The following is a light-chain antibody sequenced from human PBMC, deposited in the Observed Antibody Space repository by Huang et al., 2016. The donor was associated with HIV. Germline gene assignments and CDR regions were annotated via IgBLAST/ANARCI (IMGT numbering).Light chain of an antibody. Sequence: ERVMTQSPATVSLSPGERATLSCRASLSVSTNLAWYQQRPGQALRLLIYGASTRATGIPARFSGGGSGAEFTLTISSLQSEDFAVYYCQQYDNWPLTFGGGTKVQIK. V-gene: IGKV3-15*01. CDR1: LSVSTN. J-gene: IGKJ4*01. CDR2: GAS. CDR3: QQYDNWPLT.